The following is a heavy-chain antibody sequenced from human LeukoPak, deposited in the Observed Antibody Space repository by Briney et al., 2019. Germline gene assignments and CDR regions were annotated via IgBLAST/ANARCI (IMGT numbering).Heavy chain of an antibody. D-gene: IGHD1-26*01. CDR2: FDPEDGET. Sequence: ASVKVSCKVSGYTLTELSMHWVRQAPGKGLEWMGGFDPEDGETIYAQKFQGRVTMTEDTSTDTAYMELSSLRSEDTAVYYCAVWGGAAPKVGYYYYYYMDVWGKGTTVTVSS. J-gene: IGHJ6*03. CDR3: AVWGGAAPKVGYYYYYYMDV. V-gene: IGHV1-24*01. CDR1: GYTLTELS.